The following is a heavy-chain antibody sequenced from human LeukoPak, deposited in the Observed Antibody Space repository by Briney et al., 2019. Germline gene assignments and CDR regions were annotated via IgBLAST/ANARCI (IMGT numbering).Heavy chain of an antibody. CDR3: ARSSGHAFPDY. CDR1: GFIFHTYN. D-gene: IGHD3-22*01. Sequence: GSLRLSSSASGFIFHTYNMKWFRQAPGKGLEGVSYIISSSSTIYYADAVKGRFTISRDNAKNSLYLQMDSLTDEDTAVYYCARSSGHAFPDYWGQGTLVTVSS. V-gene: IGHV3-48*02. J-gene: IGHJ4*02. CDR2: IISSSSTI.